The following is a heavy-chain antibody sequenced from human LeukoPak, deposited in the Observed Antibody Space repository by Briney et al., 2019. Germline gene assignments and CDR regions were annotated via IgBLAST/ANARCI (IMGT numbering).Heavy chain of an antibody. V-gene: IGHV1-8*01. CDR1: GHTFTNDE. CDR3: TRRDCTTGACRFDD. J-gene: IGHJ4*02. D-gene: IGHD2-8*01. CDR2: MNPGSGNT. Sequence: ASVKVSCKASGHTFTNDEIHWVRQATGQGLEWMGWMNPGSGNTGYAQKFQGRLTMTRNTSISTAYMDLSSLRSDDTAVYYCTRRDCTTGACRFDDWGQGTRVSVSP.